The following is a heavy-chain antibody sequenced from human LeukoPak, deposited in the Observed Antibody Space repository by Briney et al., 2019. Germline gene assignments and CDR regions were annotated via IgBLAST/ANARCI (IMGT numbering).Heavy chain of an antibody. Sequence: SVKVSCKASGGTFSSYAISWVRQAPGQGLEWMGRIIPILGIANYAQKFQGRVTITADKSTSTAYMELSSLRSEDTAVYYCARESLGYYDSSGFGDYRGQGTLVTVSS. D-gene: IGHD3-22*01. CDR3: ARESLGYYDSSGFGDY. CDR1: GGTFSSYA. CDR2: IIPILGIA. V-gene: IGHV1-69*04. J-gene: IGHJ4*02.